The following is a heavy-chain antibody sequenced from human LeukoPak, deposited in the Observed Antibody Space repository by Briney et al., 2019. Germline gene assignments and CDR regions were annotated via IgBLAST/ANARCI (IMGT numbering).Heavy chain of an antibody. CDR2: ISAYNGNT. CDR1: GYTFTSYG. V-gene: IGHV1-18*01. J-gene: IGHJ4*02. Sequence: GASVKVSCTASGYTFTSYGISWVRQAPGQGLEWMGWISAYNGNTNYAQKFQGRVTMTRDTSISTAYMELSRLRSDDTAMYYCARDHRQRDSPYPYGDIDYWGQGTLVTVSS. CDR3: ARDHRQRDSPYPYGDIDY. D-gene: IGHD4-17*01.